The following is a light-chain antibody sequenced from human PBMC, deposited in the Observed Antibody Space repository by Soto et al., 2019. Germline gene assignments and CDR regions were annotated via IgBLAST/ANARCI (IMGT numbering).Light chain of an antibody. V-gene: IGKV2-24*01. CDR2: RVS. Sequence: DIVMTQTPLSSPVTLGQPASISCKSSQSLVHSDGNTYLSWFQQRPGQPPRLLIYRVSNRFSGVQDRFSGSGAGTDFTLTISKVKAEDVGVYYCMQATHSFTFGGGTKVEIK. J-gene: IGKJ4*01. CDR3: MQATHSFT. CDR1: QSLVHSDGNTY.